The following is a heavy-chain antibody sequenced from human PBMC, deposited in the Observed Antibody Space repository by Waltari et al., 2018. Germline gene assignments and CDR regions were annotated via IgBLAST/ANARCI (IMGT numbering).Heavy chain of an antibody. D-gene: IGHD3-10*01. CDR3: AKVRVPAVMFNWFDP. CDR1: GDSLTTNNW. V-gene: IGHV4-4*02. CDR2: IYHSGDS. Sequence: QVKLQESGPGLVKPLGTLSLTCTVSGDSLTTNNWWGWVRQSPGKGLEWIGEIYHSGDSNYNPSLQSRVTISLDKSKNQISLRLTSVTAADTAVYYCAKVRVPAVMFNWFDPWGQGTLVTVSS. J-gene: IGHJ5*02.